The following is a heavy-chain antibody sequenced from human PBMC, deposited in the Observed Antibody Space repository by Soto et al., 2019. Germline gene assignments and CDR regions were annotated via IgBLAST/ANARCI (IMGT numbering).Heavy chain of an antibody. Sequence: SEILSLTCAVYGGSFSGYYWSWIRQPPGKGLEWIGEINHSGSTNYNPSLKSRVTISVDTSKNQFSLKLSSVTAADTAVYYCARAYYDFWSGYYTVLDYWGQGTLVTVSS. D-gene: IGHD3-3*01. CDR2: INHSGST. V-gene: IGHV4-34*01. CDR1: GGSFSGYY. J-gene: IGHJ4*02. CDR3: ARAYYDFWSGYYTVLDY.